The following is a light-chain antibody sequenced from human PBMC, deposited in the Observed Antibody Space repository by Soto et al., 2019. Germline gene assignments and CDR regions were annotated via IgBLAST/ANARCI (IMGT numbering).Light chain of an antibody. CDR2: DVS. J-gene: IGLJ1*01. V-gene: IGLV2-14*01. CDR3: SSYTSSSTRV. CDR1: SSDVGGYNY. Sequence: QSALTQPDSVSGSPGQSITISCTGTSSDVGGYNYVSWYQQHPGKAPKLMIYDVSNRPSGVSNRFSGSKSGNTASLTISGLQAEDEADYSCSSYTSSSTRVFGTGTKVTVL.